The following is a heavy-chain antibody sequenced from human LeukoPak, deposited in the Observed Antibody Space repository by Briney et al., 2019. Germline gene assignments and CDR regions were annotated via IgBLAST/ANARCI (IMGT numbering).Heavy chain of an antibody. J-gene: IGHJ4*02. V-gene: IGHV3-23*01. CDR2: ISGSGGST. D-gene: IGHD4-17*01. CDR1: GFTFSSYA. CDR3: AKWSDYGDYPDY. Sequence: PGRSLRLSCAASGFTFSSYAMSWVRQAPGKGLEWVSAISGSGGSTYYADSVKGRFTISRDNSKNTLYLQMNSLRAEDTAVYYCAKWSDYGDYPDYWGQGTLVTVSS.